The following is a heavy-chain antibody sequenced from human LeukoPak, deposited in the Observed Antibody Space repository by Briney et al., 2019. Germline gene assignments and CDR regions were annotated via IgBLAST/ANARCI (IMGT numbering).Heavy chain of an antibody. V-gene: IGHV4-30-2*01. D-gene: IGHD3-10*01. CDR3: ARSGNLGFDI. CDR2: IYHSGST. CDR1: GGSISSGGYS. J-gene: IGHJ3*02. Sequence: SQTLSLTCAVSGGSISSGGYSWSGIRQPPGKGLEWIGYIYHSGSTYYNPSLKSRVTISVDRSKNQFSLKLSSVTAADTAVYYCARSGNLGFDIWGQGTMVTVSS.